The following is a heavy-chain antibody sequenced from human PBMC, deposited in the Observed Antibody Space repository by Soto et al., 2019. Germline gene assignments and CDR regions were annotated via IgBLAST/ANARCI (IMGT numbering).Heavy chain of an antibody. CDR1: GYTFTSYA. J-gene: IGHJ4*01. Sequence: ASVKVSCKASGYTFTSYAMHWVRQAPGQRPEWMGWINAGNGNTKYSQKFQGRVTITRDTSASTAYMELSSLRSEDTAVYYCARVGTYYDFWSGYPLWDHGTLVTVSS. D-gene: IGHD3-3*01. CDR2: INAGNGNT. V-gene: IGHV1-3*01. CDR3: ARVGTYYDFWSGYPL.